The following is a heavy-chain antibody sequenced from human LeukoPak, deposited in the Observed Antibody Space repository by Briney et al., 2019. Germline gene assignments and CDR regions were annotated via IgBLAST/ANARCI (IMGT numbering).Heavy chain of an antibody. CDR2: ISGSGGST. D-gene: IGHD4-17*01. V-gene: IGHV3-23*01. CDR1: GFTFSSYG. Sequence: GGSLRLSCAASGFTFSSYGMSWVRQAPGKGLEWVSAISGSGGSTYYADSVKGRFTISRDNSKNTLYLQMNSLRAEDTAVYYCAKMDGWAPTVTTTSFDYWGQGTLVTVSS. J-gene: IGHJ4*02. CDR3: AKMDGWAPTVTTTSFDY.